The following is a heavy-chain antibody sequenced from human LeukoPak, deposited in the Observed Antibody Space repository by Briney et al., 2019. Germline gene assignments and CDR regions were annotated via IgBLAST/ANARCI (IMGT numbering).Heavy chain of an antibody. Sequence: GASVKVSCKASGYTFTSYDMRWVRQAPGQGLEWMGWISANNGGTNYAQKFQGRVTMTRDTSMSTAYMELSRLRSDDTAVYYCARDGNGGGNWLDPWGQGTLVPVSS. CDR2: ISANNGGT. D-gene: IGHD3-16*01. CDR1: GYTFTSYD. CDR3: ARDGNGGGNWLDP. V-gene: IGHV1-2*02. J-gene: IGHJ5*02.